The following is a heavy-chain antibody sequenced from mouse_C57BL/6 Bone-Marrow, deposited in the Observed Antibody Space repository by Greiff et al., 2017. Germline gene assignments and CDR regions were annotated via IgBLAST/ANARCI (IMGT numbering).Heavy chain of an antibody. Sequence: DVKLQESGPGLVKPSQSLSLTCSVTGYSITSGYYWNWIRQFPGNKLEWMGYISYDGSNNYNPSLKNRISITRDTSKNQFFLKLNSVTTEDTATYYCARDRGLLRIDYWGQGTTLTVSS. V-gene: IGHV3-6*01. J-gene: IGHJ2*01. CDR2: ISYDGSN. D-gene: IGHD1-1*01. CDR3: ARDRGLLRIDY. CDR1: GYSITSGYY.